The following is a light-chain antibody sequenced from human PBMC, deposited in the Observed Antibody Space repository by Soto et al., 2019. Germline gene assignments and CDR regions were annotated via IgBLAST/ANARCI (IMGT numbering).Light chain of an antibody. CDR2: DVS. Sequence: QSALTQPASVSGSPGQSITISCTGTSSDVGYYNYVSWYQQHPGKAPKLVIFDVSDRPSGVSNRFSGSKSGNTASLTISGLQAEDEADYYCSSYTSSSTRVFGTGTKLTVL. V-gene: IGLV2-14*01. CDR1: SSDVGYYNY. J-gene: IGLJ1*01. CDR3: SSYTSSSTRV.